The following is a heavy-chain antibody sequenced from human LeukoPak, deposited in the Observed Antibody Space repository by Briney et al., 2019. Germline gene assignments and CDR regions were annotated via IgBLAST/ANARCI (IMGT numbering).Heavy chain of an antibody. J-gene: IGHJ3*02. CDR2: IYYSGTT. Sequence: SETLSLTCTVSGGSISYYYWSWIRQSPGKGLEWIGYIYYSGTTNYNPSLKSRVTISVDTSKNQFSLKLSSVTAADAAVYFCARDPTTVTKGLDIWGQGTMVTVSS. V-gene: IGHV4-59*01. CDR1: GGSISYYY. D-gene: IGHD4-17*01. CDR3: ARDPTTVTKGLDI.